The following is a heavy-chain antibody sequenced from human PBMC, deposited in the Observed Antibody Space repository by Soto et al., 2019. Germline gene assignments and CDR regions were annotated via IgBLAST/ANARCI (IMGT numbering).Heavy chain of an antibody. V-gene: IGHV3-48*01. D-gene: IGHD3-16*01. CDR1: GFTFSSYS. CDR2: ISSSSSTI. CDR3: ARSHIMITFGGVTTPDPIGIDY. J-gene: IGHJ4*02. Sequence: PGGSLRLSCAASGFTFSSYSMNWVRQAPGKGLEWVSYISSSSSTIYYADSVKGRFTISRDNAKNSLYLQMNSLRAEDTAVYYCARSHIMITFGGVTTPDPIGIDYWGQGTLVTVSS.